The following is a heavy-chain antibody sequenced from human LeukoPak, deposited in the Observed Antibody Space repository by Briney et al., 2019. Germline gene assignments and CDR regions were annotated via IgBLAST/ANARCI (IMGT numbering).Heavy chain of an antibody. Sequence: GGSLRLSCAASGFTLSSYAMTWVRQAPGRGLEWVSTISGGGGSTYYADSVKGRFTISRDNSKNTLYLQVNSLRAEDTAVYYCAKGGKWDVTPFDYWGQGTLVTVSS. J-gene: IGHJ4*02. V-gene: IGHV3-23*01. CDR2: ISGGGGST. CDR1: GFTLSSYA. D-gene: IGHD1-26*01. CDR3: AKGGKWDVTPFDY.